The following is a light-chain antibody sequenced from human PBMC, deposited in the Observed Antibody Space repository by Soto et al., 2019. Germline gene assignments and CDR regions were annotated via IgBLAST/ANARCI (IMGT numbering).Light chain of an antibody. CDR3: QQYGSSPPYT. J-gene: IGKJ2*01. CDR2: GAS. Sequence: EIVLTQSPGTLSLSPGERATLSCRASQRVSSSYLAWYQQKPGQAPRLLIYGASSRATGIPDRFSGSGSGTDFTLPISRLEPVDFAVYYCQQYGSSPPYTFGQGTKLEIK. CDR1: QRVSSSY. V-gene: IGKV3-20*01.